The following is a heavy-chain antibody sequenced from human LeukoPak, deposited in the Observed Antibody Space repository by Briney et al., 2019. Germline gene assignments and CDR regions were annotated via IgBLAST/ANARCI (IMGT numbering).Heavy chain of an antibody. CDR3: ARGDFNDYGDYVDAFEI. J-gene: IGHJ3*02. CDR2: IKPDGSEK. CDR1: GFTFSSYW. D-gene: IGHD4-17*01. Sequence: GGSLRLSCAPSGFTFSSYWMSWVRQAPGKGLEWVANIKPDGSEKYCVDSVKGRFTISRDNAKKSLYLQMNSLRAEDTAVYYCARGDFNDYGDYVDAFEIWGQGTMVTVSA. V-gene: IGHV3-7*01.